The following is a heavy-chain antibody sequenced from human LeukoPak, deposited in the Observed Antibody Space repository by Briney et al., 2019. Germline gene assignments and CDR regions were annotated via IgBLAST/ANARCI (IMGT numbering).Heavy chain of an antibody. CDR1: GGSISSSSYY. CDR2: IYYSGST. CDR3: ARETYYGDQRDY. V-gene: IGHV4-39*07. Sequence: SETLSLTCTVSGGSISSSSYYWGWIRQPPGKGLEWIGSIYYSGSTYYNPSLKSRVTISVDTSKNQFSLKLSSVTAADTAVYYCARETYYGDQRDYWGQGTLVTVSS. D-gene: IGHD4-17*01. J-gene: IGHJ4*02.